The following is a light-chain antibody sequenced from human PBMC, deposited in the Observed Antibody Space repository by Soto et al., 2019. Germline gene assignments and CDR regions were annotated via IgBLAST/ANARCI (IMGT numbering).Light chain of an antibody. Sequence: DIVMTQSPLSLPVTPGEPASISCRSSQSLLHSNGYNYLGWYLQKPGQSPQLLIYLGSNRASGVPDRFSGSGSGTDFTLKISRVEAEDVGVYYCMQALQTPWTFGQGTKVDIK. J-gene: IGKJ1*01. V-gene: IGKV2-28*01. CDR3: MQALQTPWT. CDR2: LGS. CDR1: QSLLHSNGYNY.